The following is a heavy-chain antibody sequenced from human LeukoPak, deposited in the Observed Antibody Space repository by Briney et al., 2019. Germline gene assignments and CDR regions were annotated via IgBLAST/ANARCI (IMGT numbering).Heavy chain of an antibody. CDR2: IYYSGST. Sequence: PSETLSLTCTVSGGSISSSSYYWGWVRQPPGTGLEWIGSIYYSGSTYYNPSLKSLVTISVDTSKNQFSLKLSSVTAADTAVYYCAVLSGLDCWGQGTLVTVSS. CDR3: AVLSGLDC. D-gene: IGHD3-10*01. V-gene: IGHV4-39*01. CDR1: GGSISSSSYY. J-gene: IGHJ4*02.